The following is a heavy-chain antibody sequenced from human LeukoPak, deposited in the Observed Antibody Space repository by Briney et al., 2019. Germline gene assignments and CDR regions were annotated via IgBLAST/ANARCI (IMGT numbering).Heavy chain of an antibody. Sequence: ASVKVSCKVSGYTLTELSMHWVRQAPGKGLEWMGGFDPEDGETIYAQKFQGRVTMTEDTSTDTAYMELSSLRAEDTAVYYCARGLNYYGSGSLFDYWGQGTLVTVSS. CDR3: ARGLNYYGSGSLFDY. D-gene: IGHD3-10*01. CDR1: GYTLTELS. V-gene: IGHV1-24*01. CDR2: FDPEDGET. J-gene: IGHJ4*02.